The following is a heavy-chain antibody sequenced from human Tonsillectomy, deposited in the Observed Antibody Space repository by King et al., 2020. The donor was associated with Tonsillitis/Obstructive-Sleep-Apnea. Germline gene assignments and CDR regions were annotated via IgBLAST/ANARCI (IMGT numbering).Heavy chain of an antibody. CDR2: IKSKTDGGTT. Sequence: VQLVESGGGLVKPGGSLRLSCAASGFTFSNAWMSWVRQAPGKGLEWGGRIKSKTDGGTTDYAAPVKGRFTISRDDSKNTLYLQMNSLKTEDTAVYYCSARSSRVANYWGQGTLVTASS. CDR1: GFTFSNAW. J-gene: IGHJ4*02. D-gene: IGHD6-13*01. CDR3: SARSSRVANY. V-gene: IGHV3-15*01.